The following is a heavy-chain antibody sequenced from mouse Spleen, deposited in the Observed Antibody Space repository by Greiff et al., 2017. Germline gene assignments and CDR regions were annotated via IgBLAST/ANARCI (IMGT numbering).Heavy chain of an antibody. J-gene: IGHJ3*01. CDR3: ASLGWLNAY. CDR1: GYSITSGYY. Sequence: EVQLQESGPGLVKPSQSLSLTCSVTGYSITSGYYWNWIRQFPGNKLEWMGYISYDGSNNYNPSLKNRISITRDTSKNQFFLKLNSVTTEDTATYYCASLGWLNAYWGQGTLVTVSA. V-gene: IGHV3-6*01. D-gene: IGHD2-3*01. CDR2: ISYDGSN.